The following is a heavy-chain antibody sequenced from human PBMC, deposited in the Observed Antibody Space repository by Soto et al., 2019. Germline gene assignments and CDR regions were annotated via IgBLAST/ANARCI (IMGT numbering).Heavy chain of an antibody. CDR3: ASALIAARGGMYYYGMDV. CDR1: GGTFSSYA. J-gene: IGHJ6*02. V-gene: IGHV1-69*13. D-gene: IGHD6-6*01. CDR2: IIPIFGTA. Sequence: SVKVSCKASGGTFSSYAISWVRQAPGQGLEWMGGIIPIFGTANYAQKFQGRVTITADESTSTAYMELSSLRSEDTAVYYCASALIAARGGMYYYGMDVWGQGTTVTVSS.